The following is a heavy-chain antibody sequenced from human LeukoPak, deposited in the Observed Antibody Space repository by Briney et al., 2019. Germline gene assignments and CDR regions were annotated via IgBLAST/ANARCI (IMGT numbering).Heavy chain of an antibody. CDR3: AGTRRYCSGGSCYNWFDH. D-gene: IGHD2-15*01. V-gene: IGHV4-61*02. Sequence: SQTLSLTCSVSGGSISSDVYYWSWIRQPAGKGLLWIGRIYASGSTTYNSSLKSRVTISIDTAKNQFSLKLTSVTAADTAVYYCAGTRRYCSGGSCYNWFDHWGQGTLVTVSS. J-gene: IGHJ5*02. CDR1: GGSISSDVYY. CDR2: IYASGST.